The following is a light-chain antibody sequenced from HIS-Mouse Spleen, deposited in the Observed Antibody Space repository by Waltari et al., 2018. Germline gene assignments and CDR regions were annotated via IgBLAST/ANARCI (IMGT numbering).Light chain of an antibody. CDR3: SSYTSSSTLWV. CDR2: EVI. Sequence: QSALTQPASVSGSPGQSITISCTGTSSDVGGYNYVSWYQQHPGKAPKLMIYEVINRPPGVLNRFSGSKSGNTASLTISGLQAEDEADYYCSSYTSSSTLWVFGGGTKLTVL. J-gene: IGLJ3*02. CDR1: SSDVGGYNY. V-gene: IGLV2-14*01.